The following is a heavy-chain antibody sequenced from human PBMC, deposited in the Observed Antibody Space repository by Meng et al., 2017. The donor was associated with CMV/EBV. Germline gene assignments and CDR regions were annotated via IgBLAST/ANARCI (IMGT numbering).Heavy chain of an antibody. CDR2: IQYDGSNK. Sequence: GESLKISCAASGFTFSSYGMHWVRQAPGKGLEWVAFIQYDGSNKYYADSVKGRFTISRDNSKNTLYLQMNSLRAEDTAVYYCAKDSSTSSAKGSYFDYWGQGTTVTVSS. V-gene: IGHV3-30*02. J-gene: IGHJ4*02. CDR1: GFTFSSYG. CDR3: AKDSSTSSAKGSYFDY. D-gene: IGHD2-2*01.